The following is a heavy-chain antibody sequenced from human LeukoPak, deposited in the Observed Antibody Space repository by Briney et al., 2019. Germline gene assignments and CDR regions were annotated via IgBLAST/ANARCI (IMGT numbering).Heavy chain of an antibody. CDR3: ARRAAAGTYYYYGMDV. Sequence: ASVTVSCKASGYTFTSYAMHWVRQAPGQRLEWMGWISAYNGNTNYAQKLQGRVTMTTDTSTSTAYMELRSLRSDDTAVYYCARRAAAGTYYYYGMDVWGQGTTVTVSS. CDR1: GYTFTSYA. V-gene: IGHV1-18*01. CDR2: ISAYNGNT. J-gene: IGHJ6*02. D-gene: IGHD6-13*01.